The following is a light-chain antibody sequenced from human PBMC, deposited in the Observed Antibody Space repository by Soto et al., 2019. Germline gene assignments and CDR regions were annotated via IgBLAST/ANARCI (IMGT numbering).Light chain of an antibody. CDR3: SSYTGTYTYV. J-gene: IGLJ1*01. CDR1: RSDVGDYNY. Sequence: QSALTQPASVSGSPGQSITISCTGTRSDVGDYNYVSWYQQHPGRVPKLLIYEVSDRPSGVSSRFSGSKSGNTASLTISGLQAEDEAHYYCSSYTGTYTYVFGTGTKVTVL. CDR2: EVS. V-gene: IGLV2-14*01.